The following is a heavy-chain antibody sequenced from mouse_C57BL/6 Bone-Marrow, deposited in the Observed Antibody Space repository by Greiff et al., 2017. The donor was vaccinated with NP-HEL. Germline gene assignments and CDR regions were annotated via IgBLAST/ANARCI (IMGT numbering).Heavy chain of an antibody. Sequence: EVQGVESGGGLVRPGGSLKLSCAASGFTFSSYAMSWVRQTPEKRLEWVATISDGGSYTYYPDNVKGRFTISRDNAKNNLYLQMSHLKSEDTAMYYCARDRGWLLRYWYFDVWGTGTTVTVSS. CDR1: GFTFSSYA. V-gene: IGHV5-4*01. J-gene: IGHJ1*03. CDR2: ISDGGSYT. D-gene: IGHD2-3*01. CDR3: ARDRGWLLRYWYFDV.